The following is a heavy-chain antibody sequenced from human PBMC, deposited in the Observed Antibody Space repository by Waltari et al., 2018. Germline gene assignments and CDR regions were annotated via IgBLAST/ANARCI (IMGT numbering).Heavy chain of an antibody. D-gene: IGHD6-19*01. J-gene: IGHJ4*02. CDR1: GYPFTGNY. V-gene: IGHV1-2*06. CDR2: SNPNSGGT. Sequence: QVQLVPSGAEVKKPGASVKVSCTASGYPFTGNYMTWVRQAPGQGLEWMGRSNPNSGGTNDAQKLQGRVTKTRDTSISTAYMELSRLRSDDTAVYYCARFLAVAGKSVHWGQGTLVTVSS. CDR3: ARFLAVAGKSVH.